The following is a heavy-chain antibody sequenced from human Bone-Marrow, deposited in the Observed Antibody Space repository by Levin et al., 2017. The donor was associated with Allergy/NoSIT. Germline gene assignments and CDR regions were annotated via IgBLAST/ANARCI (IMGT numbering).Heavy chain of an antibody. Sequence: GESLKISCAASGFTFSSYAMSWVRQAPGKGLDWVSAISGSGTSTYYADSVKGRFTISRDNPMTTLYLQMNSLRAEDTAVYYCAKGAGWVAGAVALIWGQGTLVTVSS. CDR1: GFTFSSYA. CDR2: ISGSGTST. V-gene: IGHV3-23*01. D-gene: IGHD6-19*01. CDR3: AKGAGWVAGAVALI. J-gene: IGHJ4*02.